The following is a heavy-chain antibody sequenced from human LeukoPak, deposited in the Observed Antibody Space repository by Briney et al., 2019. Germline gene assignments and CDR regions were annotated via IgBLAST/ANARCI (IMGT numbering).Heavy chain of an antibody. D-gene: IGHD1-26*01. CDR1: GFTFSSYG. V-gene: IGHV3-23*01. Sequence: GGSLRLSCAAPGFTFSSYGMTWVRQAPGKGLEWVSTISGSGGTTYYTDSVKGRFTISRDSSKSTLWLQMNGLRAEDTAVYYCARDRKIVGTTTYYYGMDVWGQGTPVTVSS. CDR2: ISGSGGTT. J-gene: IGHJ6*02. CDR3: ARDRKIVGTTTYYYGMDV.